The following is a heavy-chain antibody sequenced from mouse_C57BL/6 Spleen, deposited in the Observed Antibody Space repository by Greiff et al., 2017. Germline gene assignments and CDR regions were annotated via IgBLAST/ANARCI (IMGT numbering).Heavy chain of an antibody. D-gene: IGHD1-1*02. CDR3: ASWGGCYVGAMDD. V-gene: IGHV1-18*01. CDR1: GYTFTDYN. Sequence: EVQLQQSGPELVKPGASVKLPCKASGYTFTDYNMDWVKQSHGQSLEWIGEINPNNGGTIYNQKFKGKATLTVDKSSSTAYMELRSLTSEDTAVYYWASWGGCYVGAMDDWGQGTSVTVSS. CDR2: INPNNGGT. J-gene: IGHJ4*01.